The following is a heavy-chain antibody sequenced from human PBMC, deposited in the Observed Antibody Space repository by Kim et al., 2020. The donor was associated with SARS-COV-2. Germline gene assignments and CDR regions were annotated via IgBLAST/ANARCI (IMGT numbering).Heavy chain of an antibody. V-gene: IGHV1-18*04. CDR1: GYTFTSYG. J-gene: IGHJ3*02. CDR3: AREGDSYGSVGDDAFDI. Sequence: ASVKVSCKASGYTFTSYGISWVRQAPGQGLEWMGWISAYNGNTNYAQKLQGRVTMTTDTSTSTAYMELRSMRSDDTAVYYCAREGDSYGSVGDDAFDIWGQGTMVTVSS. CDR2: ISAYNGNT. D-gene: IGHD5-18*01.